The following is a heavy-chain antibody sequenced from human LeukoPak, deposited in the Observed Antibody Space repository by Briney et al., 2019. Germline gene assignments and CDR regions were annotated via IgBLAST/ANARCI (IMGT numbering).Heavy chain of an antibody. Sequence: SETLSLTCTVSGASINNNFWTWIRQPPGKGLEWIGYIYSSGSAKYNPSLKSRVIISGDTSKNQISLNLTSVTAADTAVYFCARHRDYYDTWGHGTLVTVSS. CDR2: IYSSGSA. CDR1: GASINNNF. CDR3: ARHRDYYDT. D-gene: IGHD3-22*01. V-gene: IGHV4-59*08. J-gene: IGHJ4*01.